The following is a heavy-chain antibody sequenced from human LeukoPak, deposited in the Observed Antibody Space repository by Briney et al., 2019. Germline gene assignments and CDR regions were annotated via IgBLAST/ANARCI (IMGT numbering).Heavy chain of an antibody. J-gene: IGHJ5*02. CDR3: ARSEYYYGSGEFDP. CDR2: IYPDDSDT. V-gene: IGHV5-51*01. D-gene: IGHD3-10*01. CDR1: GYSFTNYW. Sequence: GESLKISCKGSGYSFTNYWIGRVRQMPGKGLEWMGIIYPDDSDTRYSPSLQGQVTISADKSISTAYLQWSSLKASDTAMYYCARSEYYYGSGEFDPWGQGTLVTVSS.